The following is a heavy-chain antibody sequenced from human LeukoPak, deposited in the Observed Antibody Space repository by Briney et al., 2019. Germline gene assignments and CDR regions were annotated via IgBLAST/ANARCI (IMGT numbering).Heavy chain of an antibody. CDR1: GFTFSSYG. D-gene: IGHD1-1*01. Sequence: GGSLRLSCAASGFTFSSYGMHWVRQAPGKGLEGVAVISYDGSNKYYADSVKGRFTISRDNSKNTLYLQMNSLRAEDTAVYYCAKDETRYVDKILSAAMDVWGQGTTVTVSS. CDR3: AKDETRYVDKILSAAMDV. J-gene: IGHJ6*02. V-gene: IGHV3-30*18. CDR2: ISYDGSNK.